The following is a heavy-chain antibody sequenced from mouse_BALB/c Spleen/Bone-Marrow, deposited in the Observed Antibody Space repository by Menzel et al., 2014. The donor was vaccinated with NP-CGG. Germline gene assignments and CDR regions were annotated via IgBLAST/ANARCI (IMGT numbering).Heavy chain of an antibody. CDR3: TRWDSNYVYWYFDV. D-gene: IGHD2-5*01. CDR1: GYTFTSYW. Sequence: QVQLKESGAELVRPGASVKLSCKASGYTFTSYWINWVKQRPGQGLEWIGNIYPSDSYTNYNQKFKDKATLTVDKSSSTAYMQLSSPTSEDSAVYYCTRWDSNYVYWYFDVWGAGTTVTVSS. J-gene: IGHJ1*01. V-gene: IGHV1-69*02. CDR2: IYPSDSYT.